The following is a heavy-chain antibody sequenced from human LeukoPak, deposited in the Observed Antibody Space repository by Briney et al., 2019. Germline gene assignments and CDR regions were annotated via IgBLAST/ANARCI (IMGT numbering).Heavy chain of an antibody. CDR2: ISGSGGNT. CDR3: ARGRIIRGYFDY. Sequence: GGSLRLSCAASGFTFSSYAMSWVRQAPGKGLDWGSAISGSGGNTYYADSVKGRFTISRDNAKNSLYLQMNSLRAEDTALYYCARGRIIRGYFDYWGQGTLVTVSS. J-gene: IGHJ4*02. D-gene: IGHD2/OR15-2a*01. CDR1: GFTFSSYA. V-gene: IGHV3-23*01.